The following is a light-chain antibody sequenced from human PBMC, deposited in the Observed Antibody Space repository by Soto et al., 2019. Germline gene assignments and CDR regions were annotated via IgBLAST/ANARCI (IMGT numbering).Light chain of an antibody. CDR2: DDN. V-gene: IGLV3-21*02. CDR1: NIGSKS. Sequence: SYELTQPPSVSVAPGQPARITCGGHNIGSKSVHWYQQKPVQAPVLGVYDDNDRPSGIPERFSGSDSGKTATLTISRVEAGDEADYYCQVWHSGVDWVFGGGPKLTVL. CDR3: QVWHSGVDWV. J-gene: IGLJ2*01.